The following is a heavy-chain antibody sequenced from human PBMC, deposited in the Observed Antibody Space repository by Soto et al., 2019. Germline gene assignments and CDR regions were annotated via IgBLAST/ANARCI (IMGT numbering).Heavy chain of an antibody. V-gene: IGHV1-18*01. CDR1: GYTFTSYD. J-gene: IGHJ4*02. CDR2: ISAYNGNT. CDR3: ARDLVPGYTGFSDY. Sequence: ASVKVSCKASGYTFTSYDINWLRQAPGQGLEWMGWISAYNGNTNFAQKLQGRVSLTTDTSSTTAYMELRSLTSDDTAVYYCARDLVPGYTGFSDYWGQGTLVTVSS. D-gene: IGHD5-12*01.